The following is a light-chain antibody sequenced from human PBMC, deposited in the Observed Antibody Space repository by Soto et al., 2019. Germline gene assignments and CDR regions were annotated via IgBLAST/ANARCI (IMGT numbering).Light chain of an antibody. CDR1: QSISSW. J-gene: IGKJ2*01. V-gene: IGKV1-5*01. Sequence: DIHMTQSPSTLSASVGDRVTITCRASQSISSWLAWYQQKPGKAPKLLIYDASGLESGVPSRFSGSGSGTDFTLTISSLQPDDFATYYCQQYNSYSRTFGQGTKLEIK. CDR2: DAS. CDR3: QQYNSYSRT.